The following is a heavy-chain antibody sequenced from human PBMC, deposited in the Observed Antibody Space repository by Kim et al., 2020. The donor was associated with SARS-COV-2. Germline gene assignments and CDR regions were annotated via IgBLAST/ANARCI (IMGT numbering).Heavy chain of an antibody. Sequence: ASVKVSCKASGYTFTSYAMHWVRQAPGQRLEWMGWINAGNGNTKYSQKFQGRVTITRDTSASTAYMELSSLRSEDTAVYYCARFGYMIVVPADAFDIWGQGTMVTVSS. CDR1: GYTFTSYA. CDR2: INAGNGNT. J-gene: IGHJ3*02. V-gene: IGHV1-3*01. D-gene: IGHD3-22*01. CDR3: ARFGYMIVVPADAFDI.